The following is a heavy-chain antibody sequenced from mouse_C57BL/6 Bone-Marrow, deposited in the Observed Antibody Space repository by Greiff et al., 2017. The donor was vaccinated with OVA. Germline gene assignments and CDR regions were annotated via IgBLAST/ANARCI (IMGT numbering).Heavy chain of an antibody. Sequence: VQLQQSGPGLVQPSQSLSITCTVSGFSLTSYGVHWVRQSPGKGLEWLGVIWSGGSTDYNAAFISRLSISKDNSKSQVFFKMNSLQADDTAIYYCARKGMAPYWYFDVWGTGTTVTVSS. D-gene: IGHD2-3*01. CDR2: IWSGGST. CDR1: GFSLTSYG. CDR3: ARKGMAPYWYFDV. J-gene: IGHJ1*03. V-gene: IGHV2-2*01.